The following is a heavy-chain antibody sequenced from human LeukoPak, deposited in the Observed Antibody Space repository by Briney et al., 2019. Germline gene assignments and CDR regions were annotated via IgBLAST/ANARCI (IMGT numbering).Heavy chain of an antibody. J-gene: IGHJ6*04. V-gene: IGHV3-48*03. CDR2: ISSSGSTI. CDR1: GLTFSSYE. D-gene: IGHD2-2*01. CDR3: ERDNEYCSNTSCSWYYYGMDV. Sequence: PGGSLRLSCAASGLTFSSYEMNWVRQAPGRGRGWVSYISSSGSTIYYADSVKGRYTISRDNAKNSLYLQMNRLRAEDTAVYYCERDNEYCSNTSCSWYYYGMDVWGKGTTVTVSS.